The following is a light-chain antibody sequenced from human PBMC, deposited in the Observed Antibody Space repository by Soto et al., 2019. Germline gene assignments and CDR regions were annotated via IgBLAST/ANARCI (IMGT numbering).Light chain of an antibody. CDR1: QNVLRY. J-gene: IGKJ5*01. CDR3: QQRYDWPKIT. Sequence: EVVLTQSPATLSLSPGERATLSCRASQNVLRYLAWYQQKPGQAPRLLIYDTSNRATGTPARFSGSGSGTDFTLTISSLEPEEFAVYYCQQRYDWPKITFGQGTRLEI. CDR2: DTS. V-gene: IGKV3-11*01.